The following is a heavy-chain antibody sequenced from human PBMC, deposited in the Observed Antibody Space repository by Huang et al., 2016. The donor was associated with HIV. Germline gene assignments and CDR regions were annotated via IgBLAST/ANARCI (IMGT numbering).Heavy chain of an antibody. CDR2: ISGYNGKT. Sequence: QVQLVQSGAEVKKPGASVKVSCKASGYTFTNYAINWVRQAPGQSLEWMGWISGYNGKTNYAQKGKGRVTMTKDTSTSTAYMELRSLIADDTAVYYCARERYYYDRSGYYTPVEYVHHWGQGTLVTVSS. J-gene: IGHJ1*01. CDR3: ARERYYYDRSGYYTPVEYVHH. CDR1: GYTFTNYA. V-gene: IGHV1-18*01. D-gene: IGHD3-22*01.